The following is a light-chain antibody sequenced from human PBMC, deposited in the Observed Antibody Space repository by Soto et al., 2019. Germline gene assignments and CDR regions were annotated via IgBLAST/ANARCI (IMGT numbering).Light chain of an antibody. Sequence: QSVLTQPPSVSGAPGQRVTISCTGSSSNIGGGYDVHWYQQLPGTAPKLLIYGNSNRPSGVPDRFSGSKSGTSASLAITGLQAEDEADYYCQSYDSSLSGYWVFGGGTKLTVL. CDR3: QSYDSSLSGYWV. CDR2: GNS. CDR1: SSNIGGGYD. J-gene: IGLJ3*02. V-gene: IGLV1-40*01.